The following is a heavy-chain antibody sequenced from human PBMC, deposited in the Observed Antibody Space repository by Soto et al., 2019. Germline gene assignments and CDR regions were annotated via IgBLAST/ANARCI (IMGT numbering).Heavy chain of an antibody. D-gene: IGHD2-2*01. CDR3: ARRSSDAFDI. Sequence: ASVKGSCKASGYTVTSYYMHWVRQAPGQGLEWMGIINPSGGSTSYAQKFQGRVTMTRDTSTSTVYMELSSLRSEDTAVFYCARRSSDAFDIWGQGTTVTVSS. CDR1: GYTVTSYY. CDR2: INPSGGST. J-gene: IGHJ3*02. V-gene: IGHV1-46*01.